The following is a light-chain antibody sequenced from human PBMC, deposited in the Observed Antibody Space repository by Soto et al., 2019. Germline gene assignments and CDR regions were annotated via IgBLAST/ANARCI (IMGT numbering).Light chain of an antibody. CDR3: TSYTSTNTLV. Sequence: QSVLTQPASVSGSPEQSITISGPGTTSDVGGYNYVSWYQQHPGKAPKLMIYEVSNRPSGVSNRLSGSKSGNTASLTISGLQAEDEADYYCTSYTSTNTLVFGGGTKLTVL. CDR2: EVS. J-gene: IGLJ2*01. CDR1: TSDVGGYNY. V-gene: IGLV2-14*01.